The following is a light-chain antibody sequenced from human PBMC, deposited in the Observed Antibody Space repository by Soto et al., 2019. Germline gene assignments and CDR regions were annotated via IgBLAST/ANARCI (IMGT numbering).Light chain of an antibody. CDR1: QSISTY. J-gene: IGKJ5*01. CDR2: TAS. Sequence: DIKMTQSPPYLSASVGDRVTISCLAAQSISTYLNWYQQKPGKAPKPLIHTASTLYSGVPSRFSGSGSGTEFTLTISSLQPEDFATYFCYQFHRYPPTFGQGTRLEIK. V-gene: IGKV1-9*01. CDR3: YQFHRYPPT.